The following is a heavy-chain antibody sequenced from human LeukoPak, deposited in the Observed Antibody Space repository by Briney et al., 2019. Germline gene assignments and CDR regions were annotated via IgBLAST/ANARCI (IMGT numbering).Heavy chain of an antibody. D-gene: IGHD2-15*01. CDR3: ARAPVGVVLDAFDI. Sequence: PGGSLRLSCAASGFTFSSHAMHWVRQAPGKGLEYVSAISSNGGSTYYANSVKGRFTISRDNSKNTLYLQMGSLRAEDMAVYYCARAPVGVVLDAFDIWGQGTMVTVSS. CDR1: GFTFSSHA. V-gene: IGHV3-64*01. CDR2: ISSNGGST. J-gene: IGHJ3*02.